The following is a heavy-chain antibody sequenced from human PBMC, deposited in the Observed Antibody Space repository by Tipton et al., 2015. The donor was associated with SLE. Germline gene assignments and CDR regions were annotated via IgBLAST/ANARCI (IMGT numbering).Heavy chain of an antibody. CDR1: GFTFSSYA. J-gene: IGHJ4*02. CDR3: ARVAMADFDY. V-gene: IGHV3-23*01. Sequence: GSLRLSCAASGFTFSSYAMTWVRQAPGKGLEWVSYISGGGDYTYYADSVKGRFTISRDNSKNTLYLQMNSLRAEDTAVYYCARVAMADFDYWGQGTLVTVSS. CDR2: ISGGGDYT. D-gene: IGHD5-18*01.